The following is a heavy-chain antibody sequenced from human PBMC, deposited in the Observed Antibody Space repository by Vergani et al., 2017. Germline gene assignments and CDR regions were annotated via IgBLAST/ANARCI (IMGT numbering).Heavy chain of an antibody. J-gene: IGHJ5*01. D-gene: IGHD2-2*02. Sequence: QVQLVQSGAGVKKPGSSENVSCKSSGGTFSSYAISWVRQAPGQGLEWVGGIIPIFGTANYAQKLPGRVTITADESTSTAYMELSSLRSEDTAVYYCASGRLGYCSSTSCYNGWFDSWGQGTLVTVSS. CDR3: ASGRLGYCSSTSCYNGWFDS. CDR1: GGTFSSYA. CDR2: IIPIFGTA. V-gene: IGHV1-69*01.